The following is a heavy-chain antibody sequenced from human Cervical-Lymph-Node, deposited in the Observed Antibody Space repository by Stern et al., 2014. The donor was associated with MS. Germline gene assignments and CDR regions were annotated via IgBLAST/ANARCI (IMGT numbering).Heavy chain of an antibody. CDR2: VIPIFGTA. CDR1: GGPFSSYA. V-gene: IGHV1-69*01. CDR3: ARASGSWYETIDY. Sequence: MQLVESGPEVKKPGSSVKVSCKASGGPFSSYAISWVRQAPGQGLEWMGGVIPIFGTANYAQKFQGRVTITADESTSTAYMELSSLRSEDTAVYYCARASGSWYETIDYWGQGTLVTVSS. D-gene: IGHD6-13*01. J-gene: IGHJ4*02.